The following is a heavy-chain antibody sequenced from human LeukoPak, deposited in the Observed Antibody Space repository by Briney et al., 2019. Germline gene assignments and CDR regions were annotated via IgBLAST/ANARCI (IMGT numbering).Heavy chain of an antibody. J-gene: IGHJ4*02. D-gene: IGHD3-22*01. V-gene: IGHV3-23*01. CDR2: ISGSGGST. CDR3: AKRYDSSGYSPVDY. CDR1: GFTFSSYA. Sequence: GGSLRLSCAASGFTFSSYAMSWVRQAPGKGLEWVSAISGSGGSTYYADSVKGRFTISRDNSKNTLYLQMNSLRAEDTAVYYCAKRYDSSGYSPVDYWGQGTLVTVSS.